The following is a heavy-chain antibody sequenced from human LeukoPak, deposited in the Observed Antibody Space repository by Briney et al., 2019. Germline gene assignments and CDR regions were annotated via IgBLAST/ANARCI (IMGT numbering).Heavy chain of an antibody. J-gene: IGHJ4*02. V-gene: IGHV4-39*01. CDR1: GGSINSGTFY. D-gene: IGHD1-26*01. CDR2: MYYDGSS. CDR3: ARRSDSGSDDGEDYCAY. Sequence: SETLSLARTVSGGSINSGTFYWGWIRQPPGKGLEWIGSMYYDGSSYYNPSLKSRVTTSVDTSKNQFSLKLTSVTAADTAVYFCARRSDSGSDDGEDYCAYCVQGTLVTVSS.